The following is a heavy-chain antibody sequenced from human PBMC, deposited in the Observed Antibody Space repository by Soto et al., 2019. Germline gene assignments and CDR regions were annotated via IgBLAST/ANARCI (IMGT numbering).Heavy chain of an antibody. V-gene: IGHV3-23*01. Sequence: PGGSLRLSCAASGFAFRAYAMTWVRQAPGKGLEWVSDISDSDGGTHYADSVKGRFTISRDNAKNTLYLQMDRLRVEDAAVYYCAKGRTFFDFWGQGTLVTVSS. CDR3: AKGRTFFDF. J-gene: IGHJ4*02. CDR2: ISDSDGGT. CDR1: GFAFRAYA.